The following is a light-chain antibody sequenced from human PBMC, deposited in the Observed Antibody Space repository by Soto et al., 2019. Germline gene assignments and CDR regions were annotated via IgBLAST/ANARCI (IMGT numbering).Light chain of an antibody. Sequence: QSVLTQPASVSESPGQSITISCTGTSSDVGGYNFVSWYQQNPGDAPKLLIYEVTNRPSGVSNRFSGSKSGNTASLTISGLQAEDEADYYCSSYTNTNTGVFGGGTKLTVL. CDR3: SSYTNTNTGV. CDR1: SSDVGGYNF. CDR2: EVT. V-gene: IGLV2-14*01. J-gene: IGLJ3*02.